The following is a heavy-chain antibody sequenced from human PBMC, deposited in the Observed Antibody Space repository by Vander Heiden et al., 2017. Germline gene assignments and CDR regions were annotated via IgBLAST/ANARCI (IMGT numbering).Heavy chain of an antibody. V-gene: IGHV3-30*18. CDR3: AKDRFLEWFDFDY. D-gene: IGHD3-3*01. Sequence: QVQLVESGGGVVQPGRSLSLSCAASGFTFSSYGMHWVRQAPGKGLEWVAVISYDGSKKYYADSVKGRFTISRDNSKNTLYLQMNSLRAEDTAVYYCAKDRFLEWFDFDYWGQGTLVTVSS. J-gene: IGHJ4*02. CDR2: ISYDGSKK. CDR1: GFTFSSYG.